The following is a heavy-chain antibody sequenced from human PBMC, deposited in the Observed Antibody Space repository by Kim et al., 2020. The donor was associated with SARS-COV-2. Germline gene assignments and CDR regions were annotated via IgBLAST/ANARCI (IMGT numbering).Heavy chain of an antibody. CDR1: GFTYASYY. V-gene: IGHV3-74*01. D-gene: IGHD3-22*01. CDR2: INSDGTSL. Sequence: GGSLRLSCAASGFTYASYYMQWVRQVPGKGLEWVSRINSDGTSLSYADSVKGRFSISRYNAKDTLYLQMNSLRAEDTSIYYCVREGGGYYIDYWGQGTLVTVSS. CDR3: VREGGGYYIDY. J-gene: IGHJ4*02.